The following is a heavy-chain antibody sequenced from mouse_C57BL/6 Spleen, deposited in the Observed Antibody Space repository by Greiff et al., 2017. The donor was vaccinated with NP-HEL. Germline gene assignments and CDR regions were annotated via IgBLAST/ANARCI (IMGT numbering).Heavy chain of an antibody. CDR1: GYTFTSYW. V-gene: IGHV1-61*01. CDR2: IYPSDSET. Sequence: QVQLQQPGAELVRPGSSVKLSCKASGYTFTSYWMDWVKQRPGQGLEWIGNIYPSDSETHYNQKFKDKATLTVDKSSSTAYMQLSSLTSEDSAVYYCARSGDDGYYPAWFAYWGQGTLVTVSA. CDR3: ARSGDDGYYPAWFAY. J-gene: IGHJ3*01. D-gene: IGHD2-3*01.